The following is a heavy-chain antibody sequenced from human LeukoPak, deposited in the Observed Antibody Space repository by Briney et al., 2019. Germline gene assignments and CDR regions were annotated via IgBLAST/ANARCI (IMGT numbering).Heavy chain of an antibody. J-gene: IGHJ3*01. CDR3: ARDMGVF. V-gene: IGHV3-23*01. CDR1: GFTFGNSA. Sequence: GGSLRLSCVASGFTFGNSAMNWARLVPGKGLEWVSTIDDGAWTSHYADSVKGRFTISRDNSRNMLYLQMNSLRAEDTAVYYCARDMGVFWGQGTMVTVSS. CDR2: IDDGAWTS. D-gene: IGHD1-26*01.